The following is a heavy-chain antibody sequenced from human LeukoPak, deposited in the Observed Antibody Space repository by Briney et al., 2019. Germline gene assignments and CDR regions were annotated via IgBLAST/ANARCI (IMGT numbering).Heavy chain of an antibody. V-gene: IGHV3-23*01. CDR3: AKDRRGVATTYYGMDV. Sequence: GGSLRLSCAASGFTFSSYAMSWVRQAPGKGLEWVSAISGSGGSTYYADSMKGRFTISRDNSKNTLYLQMNSLRAEDTAVYYCAKDRRGVATTYYGMDVWGQGTTVTVSS. D-gene: IGHD5-12*01. CDR1: GFTFSSYA. CDR2: ISGSGGST. J-gene: IGHJ6*02.